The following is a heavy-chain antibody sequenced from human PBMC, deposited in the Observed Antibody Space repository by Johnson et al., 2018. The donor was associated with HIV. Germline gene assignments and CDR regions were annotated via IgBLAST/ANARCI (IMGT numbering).Heavy chain of an antibody. CDR2: ISYDGSNK. V-gene: IGHV3-30*03. D-gene: IGHD5-24*01. CDR3: ARACRDGYTCDAFDI. Sequence: QVQLVESGGGVVQPGRSLRLSCAASGFTFSSYGMHWVRQAPGKGLEWVAVISYDGSNKYYGDSVKGRFTISRDNAKNTLYLQMNSLRAEDTAVYYCARACRDGYTCDAFDIWGQGTMVTVSS. CDR1: GFTFSSYG. J-gene: IGHJ3*02.